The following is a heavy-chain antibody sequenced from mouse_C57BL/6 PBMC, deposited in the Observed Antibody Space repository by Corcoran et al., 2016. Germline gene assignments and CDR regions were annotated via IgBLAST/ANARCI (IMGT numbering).Heavy chain of an antibody. CDR2: IYPGSGNT. CDR3: ARVADSSGYPDY. V-gene: IGHV1-76*01. Sequence: VQLKQSGAELVRPGASVKLYCKASGYTFTDYYINWVKQRPGQGLEWIARIYPGSGNTYYTEKIKGKATLTAEKSSSTAYMQLSSLTSEYSAVYFWARVADSSGYPDYWGQGTTLTVSS. D-gene: IGHD3-2*02. J-gene: IGHJ2*01. CDR1: GYTFTDYY.